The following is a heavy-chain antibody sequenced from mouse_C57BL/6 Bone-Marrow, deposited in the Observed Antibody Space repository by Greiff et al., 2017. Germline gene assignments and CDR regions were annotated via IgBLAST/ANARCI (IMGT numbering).Heavy chain of an antibody. J-gene: IGHJ3*01. D-gene: IGHD1-1*01. Sequence: EVKVVESGGGLVKPGGSLKLSCAASGFTFSSYAMSWVRQTPEKRLEWVATISDGGSYTYYPDNVKGRFTISRDNAKNNLYLQMSHLKSEDTAMYYCARALYYYASFAYWGQGTLVTVSA. CDR2: ISDGGSYT. V-gene: IGHV5-4*03. CDR1: GFTFSSYA. CDR3: ARALYYYASFAY.